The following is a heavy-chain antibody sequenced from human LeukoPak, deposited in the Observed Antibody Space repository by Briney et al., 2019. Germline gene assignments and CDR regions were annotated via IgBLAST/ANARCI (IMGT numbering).Heavy chain of an antibody. V-gene: IGHV3-48*01. CDR1: GFTFSSYS. D-gene: IGHD6-19*01. Sequence: GGSLRLSCAASGFTFSSYSMNWVRQAPGKGLEWVLYISNSGSTTYYADSVKGRFTISRDNAKNSLYLQMNSLRVEDTAVYYRARGGTAVARGEYWGQGTLVTVSS. J-gene: IGHJ4*02. CDR2: ISNSGSTT. CDR3: ARGGTAVARGEY.